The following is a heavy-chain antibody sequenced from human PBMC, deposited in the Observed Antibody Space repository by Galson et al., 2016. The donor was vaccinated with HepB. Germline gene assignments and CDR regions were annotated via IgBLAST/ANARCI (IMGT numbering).Heavy chain of an antibody. D-gene: IGHD2-8*02. V-gene: IGHV4-34*01. CDR1: GGSFSNYY. CDR3: ALTPRCTGGLCYPFRFWFDP. Sequence: SETLSLTCAVSGGSFSNYYCNWIRQPPGKGLEWIGEINHLGFRNYNPSLKSRLTISEDTSKSQFSLKLSSVTAADTAVYFCALTPRCTGGLCYPFRFWFDPWGQGTLVTVSS. CDR2: INHLGFR. J-gene: IGHJ5*02.